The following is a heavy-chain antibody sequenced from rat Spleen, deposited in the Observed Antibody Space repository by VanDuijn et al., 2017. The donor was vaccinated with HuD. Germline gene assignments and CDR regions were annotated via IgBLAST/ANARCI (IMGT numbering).Heavy chain of an antibody. J-gene: IGHJ2*01. Sequence: EVQLVESDGGLVQPGRSLKLSCAASGFIFSDHYVAWVRQAPKKGLEWVASITYEGSSAYYGGSVKGRFTISRDNAKSTLYLQVDSLRSEDTAIYYCARPTTGIPFNYWGQGVMVTVSS. V-gene: IGHV5-22*01. CDR1: GFIFSDHY. CDR2: ITYEGSSA. CDR3: ARPTTGIPFNY. D-gene: IGHD1-9*01.